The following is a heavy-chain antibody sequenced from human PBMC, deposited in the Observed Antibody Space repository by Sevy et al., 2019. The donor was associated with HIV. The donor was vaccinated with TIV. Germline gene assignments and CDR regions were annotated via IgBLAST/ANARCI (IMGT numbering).Heavy chain of an antibody. V-gene: IGHV3-72*01. J-gene: IGHJ2*01. CDR1: GFTFSDHY. D-gene: IGHD3-22*01. Sequence: GGSLRLSCAASGFTFSDHYMDWVRQAPGKGLEWVGRTRNKANSYTTEYAASVKGRITISRDDSKNSLYLQMNSLKTEDTAVYYCARDSPEYYDSSGYYSWYFDLWGRGTLVTVSS. CDR2: TRNKANSYTT. CDR3: ARDSPEYYDSSGYYSWYFDL.